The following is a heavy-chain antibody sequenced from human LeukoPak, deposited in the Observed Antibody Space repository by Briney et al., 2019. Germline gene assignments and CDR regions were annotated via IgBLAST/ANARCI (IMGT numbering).Heavy chain of an antibody. CDR1: GFTFCSYA. J-gene: IGHJ5*02. D-gene: IGHD1-26*01. V-gene: IGHV3-23*01. CDR3: AKYQEDSGSYYLNGFDP. Sequence: GGSLRHSCAASGFTFCSYAMSWVPPAPGEGLGWVSDISGSGGRTYYADSVKGQFTNCRVNTKNELYLKMDILKADDTGVYYWAKYQEDSGSYYLNGFDPWGQGALVTVAS. CDR2: ISGSGGRT.